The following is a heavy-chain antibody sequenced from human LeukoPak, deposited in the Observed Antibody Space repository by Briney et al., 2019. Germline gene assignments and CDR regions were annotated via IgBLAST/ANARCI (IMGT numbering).Heavy chain of an antibody. V-gene: IGHV4-39*07. CDR1: GGSISSSSYY. Sequence: KASETLSLTCTVSGGSISSSSYYWGWIRQPPGKGLEWIGSIYYSGSTYYNPSLKSRVTISVDTSKNQFSLKLSSVTAADTALYYCAGDPIRITMIVVPRWAFDIWGQGTMVTVSS. D-gene: IGHD3-22*01. J-gene: IGHJ3*02. CDR2: IYYSGST. CDR3: AGDPIRITMIVVPRWAFDI.